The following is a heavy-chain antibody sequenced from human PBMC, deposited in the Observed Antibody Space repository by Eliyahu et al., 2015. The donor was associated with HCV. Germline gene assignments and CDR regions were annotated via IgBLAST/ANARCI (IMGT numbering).Heavy chain of an antibody. V-gene: IGHV1-8*01. D-gene: IGHD6-19*01. Sequence: QVQLVQSGAEVKKPGASVKVSCKASGYTFISYDINWVRQSTGQGLEWMGWMNPNSNNTGYAQKFQGRVTMTRNTSISTAYMELNSLTSEDTAVYYCARGQWPVLHWGQGTLVTVSS. CDR1: GYTFISYD. CDR3: ARGQWPVLH. CDR2: MNPNSNNT. J-gene: IGHJ1*01.